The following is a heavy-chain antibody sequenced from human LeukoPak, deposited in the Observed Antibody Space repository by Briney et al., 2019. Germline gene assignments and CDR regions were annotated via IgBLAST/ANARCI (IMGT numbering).Heavy chain of an antibody. D-gene: IGHD1-7*01. CDR3: ARDSGITGTTCDY. CDR2: INPSGGST. V-gene: IGHV1-46*01. J-gene: IGHJ4*02. Sequence: GASVKVSCKASGYTFTSYYMHWVRQAPGQGLEWMGIINPSGGSTSYAQKFQGRVTMTRDTSTSTAYMELRSLRSDDTAVYYCARDSGITGTTCDYWGQGTLVTVSS. CDR1: GYTFTSYY.